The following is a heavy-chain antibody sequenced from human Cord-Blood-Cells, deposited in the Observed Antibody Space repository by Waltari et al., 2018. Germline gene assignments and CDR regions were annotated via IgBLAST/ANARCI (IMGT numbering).Heavy chain of an antibody. Sequence: EVQLVESWGGLVQPGGPLRLSGAASGFTFSRYWMHWVRQALGKGLVWVSRINSDGSSTSYADSVKGRFTISRDNAKNTLYLQMNSLRAEDTAVYYCARVWVDAFDIWGQGTMVTVSS. J-gene: IGHJ3*02. CDR3: ARVWVDAFDI. CDR1: GFTFSRYW. V-gene: IGHV3-74*01. CDR2: INSDGSST. D-gene: IGHD7-27*01.